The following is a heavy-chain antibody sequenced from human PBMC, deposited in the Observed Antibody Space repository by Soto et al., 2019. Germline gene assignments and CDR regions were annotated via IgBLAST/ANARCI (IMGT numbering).Heavy chain of an antibody. V-gene: IGHV3-48*02. CDR3: ARVRGHSYGYADY. J-gene: IGHJ4*02. CDR2: ISGSGSPI. Sequence: EVQLVESGGDLVQPGGSLRLSCAASGFIFSPYSMNWVRQAPGKGLEWVAFISGSGSPIYYADSVKGRFTISRDNAKKSLYLQMNSLRDEDTAVYYCARVRGHSYGYADYWGQGTLVTVSS. D-gene: IGHD5-18*01. CDR1: GFIFSPYS.